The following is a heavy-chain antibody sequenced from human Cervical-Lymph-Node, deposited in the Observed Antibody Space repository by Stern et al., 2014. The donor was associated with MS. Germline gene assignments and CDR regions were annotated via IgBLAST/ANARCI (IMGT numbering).Heavy chain of an antibody. J-gene: IGHJ4*02. Sequence: EVQLVESGGSLVKPGGSLRLSCAASGFAFNGYNMNWVRQAPGKGLEWISSITRSSGNTYYSDSVKGRFTMSRDNAENSVFLQMDSLRVEDTAVYYCARGRVITRGYFEYWGQGILVTVSS. CDR2: ITRSSGNT. D-gene: IGHD3-16*01. V-gene: IGHV3-21*01. CDR3: ARGRVITRGYFEY. CDR1: GFAFNGYN.